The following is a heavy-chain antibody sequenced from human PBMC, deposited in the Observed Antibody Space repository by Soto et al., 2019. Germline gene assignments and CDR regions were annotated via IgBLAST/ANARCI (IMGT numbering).Heavy chain of an antibody. CDR3: ARDNITPGGHFSQFWTHV. V-gene: IGHV1-3*01. J-gene: IGHJ6*02. D-gene: IGHD1-20*01. CDR2: LHPATGNT. Sequence: ASVKVSCKASGYSFTQYAMHWVRPAPGRSLEWLGWLHPATGNTKYSQKFQGRVTFTRDTSATTADMQLSSLRSEDAVLYYCARDNITPGGHFSQFWTHVRDHGTTVTVSS. CDR1: GYSFTQYA.